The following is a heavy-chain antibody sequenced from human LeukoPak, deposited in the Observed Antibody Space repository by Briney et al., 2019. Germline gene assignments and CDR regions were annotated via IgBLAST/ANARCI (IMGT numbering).Heavy chain of an antibody. V-gene: IGHV3-20*04. CDR2: INWNGGST. CDR3: ARARGYSSGAFDY. Sequence: GGSLRLSCAASGFTFSSYWMHWVRQAPGKGLVWVSGINWNGGSTGYADSVKGRFTISRDNAKNSLYLQMNSLRAEDTALYYCARARGYSSGAFDYWGQGTLVTVSS. CDR1: GFTFSSYW. J-gene: IGHJ4*02. D-gene: IGHD6-19*01.